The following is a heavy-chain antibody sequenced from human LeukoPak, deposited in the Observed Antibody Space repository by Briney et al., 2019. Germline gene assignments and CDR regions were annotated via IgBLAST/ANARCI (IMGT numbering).Heavy chain of an antibody. CDR1: GFSVSTNY. Sequence: GGSLRLSCAASGFSVSTNYISWVRQAPGKGLEWVSVIYSGGSTKYADSVKARFSISRDNSKNTVYLQMNSLRAEDTAVYYCARATLDNWGQGTLVTVSS. J-gene: IGHJ4*02. CDR3: ARATLDN. CDR2: IYSGGST. V-gene: IGHV3-53*01.